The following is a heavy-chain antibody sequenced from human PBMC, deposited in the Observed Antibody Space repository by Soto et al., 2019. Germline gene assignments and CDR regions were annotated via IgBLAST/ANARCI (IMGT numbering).Heavy chain of an antibody. Sequence: ASVKVSCKTSGYTFTSYYMHWVRQAPGQGLEWMGIINPSGGSTSYAQKFQGRVTTTRDTSTSTVYMELSSLRSEDTAVYYCARASRSTDFDYWGQGTLVTVSS. V-gene: IGHV1-46*01. CDR3: ARASRSTDFDY. D-gene: IGHD2-2*01. CDR1: GYTFTSYY. J-gene: IGHJ4*02. CDR2: INPSGGST.